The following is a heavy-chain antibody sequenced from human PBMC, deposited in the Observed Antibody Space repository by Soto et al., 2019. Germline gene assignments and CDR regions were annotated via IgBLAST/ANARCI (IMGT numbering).Heavy chain of an antibody. CDR2: ISAYNGNT. CDR3: ARDPIYDYVWGSYRPYYYGMDV. D-gene: IGHD3-16*02. J-gene: IGHJ6*02. V-gene: IGHV1-18*01. Sequence: QVQLVQSGAEVKKPGASVKVSCKASGYTFTSYGISWVRQAPGQGLEWMGWISAYNGNTNYAQKLQGRVTMTTDTTTSTAYMELRSLRSDDTAGYYCARDPIYDYVWGSYRPYYYGMDVWGQGTTVTVSS. CDR1: GYTFTSYG.